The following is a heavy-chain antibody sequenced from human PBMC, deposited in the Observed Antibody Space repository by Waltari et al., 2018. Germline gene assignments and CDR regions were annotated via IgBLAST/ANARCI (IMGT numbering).Heavy chain of an antibody. Sequence: QVQLVQSGAEVKKPGASVKVSCKASGYTFTTSGITWVRLAPGPWLEWMGWSSAYNGNTNYAQKHQGRVTMTTDTSTSTAYRELRSLRSDDTAVYYCARDPPTYSGSYYYYYGMDVWGQGTTVTVSS. CDR2: SSAYNGNT. D-gene: IGHD1-26*01. J-gene: IGHJ6*02. CDR1: GYTFTTSG. CDR3: ARDPPTYSGSYYYYYGMDV. V-gene: IGHV1-18*01.